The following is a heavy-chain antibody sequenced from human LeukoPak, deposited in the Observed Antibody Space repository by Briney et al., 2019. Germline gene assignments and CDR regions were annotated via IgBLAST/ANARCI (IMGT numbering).Heavy chain of an antibody. CDR2: TYYRSKWYN. V-gene: IGHV6-1*01. J-gene: IGHJ3*02. D-gene: IGHD3-10*01. Sequence: SQTLSLTCAISGDSVSSNSAAWNWIRQSPSRGLEWLGRTYYRSKWYNDYAVSVKSRITINPDTSKNQFSLQLNSVTPEDTAVYYCARDRPNYYGSGSRFHAFDIWGQGTMVTVSS. CDR1: GDSVSSNSAA. CDR3: ARDRPNYYGSGSRFHAFDI.